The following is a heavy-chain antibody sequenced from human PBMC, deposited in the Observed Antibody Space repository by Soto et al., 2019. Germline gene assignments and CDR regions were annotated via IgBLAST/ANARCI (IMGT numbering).Heavy chain of an antibody. Sequence: QVQLVQSGAEVKKPAASVKVSCKASGDTFTDYYIHWVRQAPGQGLEWMGTVNPSGGHTTYAQHFLGRMTMTRNTSASTLYMELTSLPSDDTAIYYCARGGHVVVVAAGLDYWGQGTLVTVSS. D-gene: IGHD2-21*02. CDR1: GDTFTDYY. CDR3: ARGGHVVVVAAGLDY. V-gene: IGHV1-46*01. J-gene: IGHJ4*02. CDR2: VNPSGGHT.